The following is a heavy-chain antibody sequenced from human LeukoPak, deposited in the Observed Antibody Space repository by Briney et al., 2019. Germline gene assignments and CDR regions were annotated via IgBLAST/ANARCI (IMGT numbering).Heavy chain of an antibody. CDR1: GYTFTGYY. Sequence: ASVTVSCKASGYTFTGYYMHWVRQAPGQGLEWMGWINPNSGGTNYAQKFQGRVTMTSDTSISTAYMELSRLRSDDSAVYYCARGALCGGDCYSAYYYYYMDVWGKGTTVTISS. J-gene: IGHJ6*03. CDR3: ARGALCGGDCYSAYYYYYMDV. V-gene: IGHV1-2*02. D-gene: IGHD2-21*02. CDR2: INPNSGGT.